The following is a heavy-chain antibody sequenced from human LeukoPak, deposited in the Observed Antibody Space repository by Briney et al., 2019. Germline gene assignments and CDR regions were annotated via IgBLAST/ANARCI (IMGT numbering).Heavy chain of an antibody. Sequence: PSETLSLTCTVSGGSISSGGYYWSWIRQPPGKGLEWIGYIYHSGSTYYNPSLKSRVTISVDRSKNQLSLKLSSVTAADTAVYYCARACSSTSCPPDAFDIWGQGTMVTVSS. V-gene: IGHV4-30-2*01. J-gene: IGHJ3*02. CDR1: GGSISSGGYY. CDR2: IYHSGST. CDR3: ARACSSTSCPPDAFDI. D-gene: IGHD2-2*01.